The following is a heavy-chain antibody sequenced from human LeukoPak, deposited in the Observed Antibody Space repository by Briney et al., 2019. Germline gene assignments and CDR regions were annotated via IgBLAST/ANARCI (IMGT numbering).Heavy chain of an antibody. J-gene: IGHJ4*02. D-gene: IGHD3-3*01. CDR1: GYTFTSYG. CDR2: ISAYNGNT. V-gene: IGHV1-18*01. Sequence: ASVKVSCKASGYTFTSYGISWVRQAPGQGLEWMGWISAYNGNTNYAQNLQGRVTMTTDTSTSIAYMELRSLRSDDTAVYYCARVRYYAFSDYFDYWGQGTLVTVSS. CDR3: ARVRYYAFSDYFDY.